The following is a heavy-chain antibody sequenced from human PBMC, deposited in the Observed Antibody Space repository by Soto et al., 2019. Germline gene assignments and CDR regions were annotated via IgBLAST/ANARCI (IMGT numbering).Heavy chain of an antibody. Sequence: GGSLRLSCAASGFTFSSYGMHWVRQAPGKGLEWVAVISYDGSNKYYADSVKGRFTISRDNSKNTLYLQMNSLRAEDTAVYYCAKVSSALRYFDFSYLDYWGQGTLVTVSS. J-gene: IGHJ4*02. CDR3: AKVSSALRYFDFSYLDY. D-gene: IGHD3-9*01. CDR1: GFTFSSYG. V-gene: IGHV3-30*18. CDR2: ISYDGSNK.